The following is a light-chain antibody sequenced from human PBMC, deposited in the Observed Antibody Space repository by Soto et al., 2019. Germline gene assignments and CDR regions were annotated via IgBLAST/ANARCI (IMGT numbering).Light chain of an antibody. V-gene: IGLV1-47*01. J-gene: IGLJ1*01. CDR2: RND. Sequence: QSVLPQPPSASGTPGQRVTISCSTTNSRSGSNYVYWYQQLPGAAPKLLIYRNDQRPSGVPDRFSATKSGTSASLAISGLRYEDEADYFCAKRDDSLRVYVFRPGTTLTVL. CDR3: AKRDDSLRVYV. CDR1: NSRSGSNY.